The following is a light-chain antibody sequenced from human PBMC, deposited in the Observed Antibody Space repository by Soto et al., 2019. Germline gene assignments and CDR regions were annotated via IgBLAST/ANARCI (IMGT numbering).Light chain of an antibody. CDR3: QQYNQWPLT. J-gene: IGKJ4*01. CDR2: GAS. CDR1: QSVNSY. Sequence: ETVMTQSPATLSVSPGERATLSCRAGQSVNSYLAWYQQKPGQAPRLLIRGASARDTGIPARFSGSGSGTEFTLTISSLQSEDFAVYYCQQYNQWPLTFGGGTKVEI. V-gene: IGKV3-15*01.